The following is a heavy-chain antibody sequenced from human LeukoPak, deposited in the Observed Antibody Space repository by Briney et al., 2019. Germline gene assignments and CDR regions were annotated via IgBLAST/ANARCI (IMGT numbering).Heavy chain of an antibody. D-gene: IGHD3-10*01. CDR3: ARGPMVRGVKAPPPYFDY. V-gene: IGHV1-3*01. J-gene: IGHJ4*02. CDR1: GYTFTSYA. CDR2: INAGNGNT. Sequence: GASVKVSCKASGYTFTSYAMHWVRQAPGQRLEWVGWINAGNGNTKYSQKFQGRVTITRDTSASTAYMELSSLRSEDTAVYYCARGPMVRGVKAPPPYFDYWGQGTLVTVSS.